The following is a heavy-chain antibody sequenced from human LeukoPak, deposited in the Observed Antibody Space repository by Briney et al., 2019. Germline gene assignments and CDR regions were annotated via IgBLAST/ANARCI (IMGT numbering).Heavy chain of an antibody. CDR1: GGTFTHYV. J-gene: IGHJ3*01. V-gene: IGHV1-69*06. CDR2: IAPISGTP. CDR3: AREGEYYSESGNLVDASDV. D-gene: IGHD3-10*01. Sequence: EASVTVSCKASGGTFTHYVISWVRQAPGQGLEGMGGIAPISGTPMYAQRFQGRVTITADKSTNTAYMEMSSLTSEDTAVYFCAREGEYYSESGNLVDASDVWGQGTVVTVSA.